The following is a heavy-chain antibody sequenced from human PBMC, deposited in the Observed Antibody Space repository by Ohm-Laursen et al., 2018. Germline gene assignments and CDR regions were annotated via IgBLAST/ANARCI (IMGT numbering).Heavy chain of an antibody. V-gene: IGHV5-51*01. D-gene: IGHD3-22*01. CDR3: ARHDYYDSSGYPDY. CDR2: IYPSDSET. Sequence: ESLKISCNVSGYSFTNYWIGWVRQMPGKGLEWMGIIYPSDSETEYSPSFQGQVTISADKSISTTYLQWSSLKASDTAMYYCARHDYYDSSGYPDYWGQGTLVTVSS. J-gene: IGHJ4*02. CDR1: GYSFTNYW.